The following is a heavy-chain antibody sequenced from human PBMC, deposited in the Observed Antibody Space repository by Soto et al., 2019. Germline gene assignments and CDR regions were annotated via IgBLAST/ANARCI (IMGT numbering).Heavy chain of an antibody. D-gene: IGHD4-17*01. CDR2: IIPILGIA. Sequence: SVKVSCKASGGTFSSYTISWVRQAPGQGFEWMGRIIPILGIANYAQKFQGRVTITADKSTSTAYMELSSLRSGDTAVYYCARDSDPTARYYYYGMDVWG. V-gene: IGHV1-69*04. CDR3: ARDSDPTARYYYYGMDV. CDR1: GGTFSSYT. J-gene: IGHJ6*02.